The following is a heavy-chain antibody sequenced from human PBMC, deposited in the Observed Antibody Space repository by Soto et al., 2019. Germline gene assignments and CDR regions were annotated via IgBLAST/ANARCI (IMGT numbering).Heavy chain of an antibody. CDR1: GFTFSSYG. Sequence: GGSLSLSCAASGFTFSSYGMHWVRQAPGKGLEWVAVISYDGSNKYYADSVKGRFTISRDNSKNTLYLQMNSLRAEDTVVYYCAKAPLRGYSYGSSFDYWGQGTLVTVSS. J-gene: IGHJ4*02. V-gene: IGHV3-30*18. CDR2: ISYDGSNK. D-gene: IGHD5-18*01. CDR3: AKAPLRGYSYGSSFDY.